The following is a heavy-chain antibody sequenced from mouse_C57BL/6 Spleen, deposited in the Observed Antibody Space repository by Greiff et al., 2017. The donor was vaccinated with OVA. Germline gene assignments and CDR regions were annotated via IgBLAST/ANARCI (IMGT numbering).Heavy chain of an antibody. CDR3: ARRNLLGYFDY. CDR1: GYTFTSYW. V-gene: IGHV1-64*01. CDR2: IHPNGGST. J-gene: IGHJ2*01. Sequence: VQLQQPGAELVKPGASVKLSCKASGYTFTSYWMHWVKQRPGQGLEWIGMIHPNGGSTNYNEKFKSKATLTVDKSSSTAYMQLSSLTSEDSAVYYCARRNLLGYFDYWGQGTTLTVSS. D-gene: IGHD2-10*01.